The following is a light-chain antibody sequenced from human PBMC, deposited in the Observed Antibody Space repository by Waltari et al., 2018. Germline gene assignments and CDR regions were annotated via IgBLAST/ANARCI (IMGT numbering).Light chain of an antibody. CDR1: VLTKKY. J-gene: IGLJ2*01. Sequence: SYELTQPSSVSVSPGQTAKITCSGDVLTKKYARWFQQKPGQAPVLMIYKERERPSRIPERFSGSSSGATVTLTITGAQVEDEADYYCYSSTDNSGIFGGGTTLTVL. CDR2: KER. V-gene: IGLV3-27*01. CDR3: YSSTDNSGI.